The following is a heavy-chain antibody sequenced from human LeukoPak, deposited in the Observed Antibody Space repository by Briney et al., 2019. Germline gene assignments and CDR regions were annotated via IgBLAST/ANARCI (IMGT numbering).Heavy chain of an antibody. CDR1: GFSLSTSGVG. V-gene: IGHV2-5*02. CDR2: IYWDDDE. D-gene: IGHD6-19*01. CDR3: VRRPASSGAYSYFDY. Sequence: SGPTLVEPTQTLTLTCTFSGFSLSTSGVGVGWIRQPPGKALEWLGFIYWDDDERYSPSLKSRLTITKDTSKNQVVLTMTNMGPVDTATYYCVRRPASSGAYSYFDYWGQGTLVTVSS. J-gene: IGHJ4*02.